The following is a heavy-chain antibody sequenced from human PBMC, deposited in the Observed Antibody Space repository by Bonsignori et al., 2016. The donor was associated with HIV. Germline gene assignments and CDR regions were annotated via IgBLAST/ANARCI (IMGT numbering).Heavy chain of an antibody. Sequence: VRQAPGKGLEWVSGITWSGSDIGYADSVKGRFTISRDNAKNSLYLQMNSLRVEDTALYYCARGVRGMYYNYYMDVWGKGTTVTVSS. CDR2: ITWSGSDI. D-gene: IGHD3-10*01. V-gene: IGHV3-9*01. J-gene: IGHJ6*03. CDR3: ARGVRGMYYNYYMDV.